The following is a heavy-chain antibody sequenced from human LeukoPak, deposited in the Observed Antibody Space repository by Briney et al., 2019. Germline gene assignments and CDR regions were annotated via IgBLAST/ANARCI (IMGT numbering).Heavy chain of an antibody. V-gene: IGHV1-2*04. CDR1: GYTFTGYY. CDR3: ARGVRSDCYSCFDY. Sequence: ASVKVSCKASGYTFTGYYMHWVRQAPGQGLEWMGWINPNSGGTNYAQKFQGWVTMTRDTSISTAYMELSSLRSEDTAVYYCARGVRSDCYSCFDYWGQGTLVTVSS. CDR2: INPNSGGT. J-gene: IGHJ4*02. D-gene: IGHD2-15*01.